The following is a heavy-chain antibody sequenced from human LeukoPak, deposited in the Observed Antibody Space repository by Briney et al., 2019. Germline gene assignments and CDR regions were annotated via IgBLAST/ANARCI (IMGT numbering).Heavy chain of an antibody. CDR1: GFTVSSYD. V-gene: IGHV3-13*01. D-gene: IGHD2-2*02. Sequence: GGSLRLSCAASGFTVSSYDMHWVRQATGKGLEGVSAIGTAGDTYYPGSVKVRFTISRENAKNYLYLQMNSLRAGDTAVYYCARDFLSDCSSTSCYSGGYFDLWGRGTLVTVSS. J-gene: IGHJ2*01. CDR3: ARDFLSDCSSTSCYSGGYFDL. CDR2: IGTAGDT.